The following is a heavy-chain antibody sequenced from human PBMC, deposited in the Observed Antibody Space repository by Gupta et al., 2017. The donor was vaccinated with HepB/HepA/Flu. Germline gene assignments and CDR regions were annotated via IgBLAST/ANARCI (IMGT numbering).Heavy chain of an antibody. CDR1: RFTVSRNY. CDR2: NYPDGTR. J-gene: IGHJ4*02. CDR3: ARGEPPNLNDK. D-gene: IGHD1-14*01. Sequence: EVQLVESGGGLVQPGGSLRLSCYAPRFTVSRNYLSWVRQAPGKGLEWVSVNYPDGTRDQPESMKGRFIIARDKARNTLSLQIDRMGAEETALYYWARGEPPNLNDKWGLGGLLTVSS. V-gene: IGHV3-66*01.